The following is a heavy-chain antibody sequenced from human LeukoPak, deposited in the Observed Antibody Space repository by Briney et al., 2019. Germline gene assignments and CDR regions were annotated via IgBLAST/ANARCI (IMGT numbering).Heavy chain of an antibody. J-gene: IGHJ4*02. CDR2: INPNSGDT. Sequence: ASVKVSCKASGYPCTDYYMHWVRQAPGQGLEWMGWINPNSGDTNYAQKFQGSVTLTRDKSISTAYMELSWLRSDDTAVYYCARDLSYYGSGSYYFDYWGQGTLVTVSS. CDR3: ARDLSYYGSGSYYFDY. D-gene: IGHD3-10*01. CDR1: GYPCTDYY. V-gene: IGHV1-2*02.